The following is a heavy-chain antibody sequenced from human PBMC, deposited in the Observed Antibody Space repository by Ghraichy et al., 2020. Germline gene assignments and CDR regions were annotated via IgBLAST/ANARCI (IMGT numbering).Heavy chain of an antibody. Sequence: SETLSLTCAVYGGSFSGYYWSWIRQPPGKGLEWIGEINHSGSTNYNPSLKSRVTISVDTSKNQFSLKLSSVTAADTAVYYCARVRKIYSSGWNHYYYYGMDVWGQGTTVTVSS. V-gene: IGHV4-34*01. CDR2: INHSGST. D-gene: IGHD6-19*01. J-gene: IGHJ6*02. CDR3: ARVRKIYSSGWNHYYYYGMDV. CDR1: GGSFSGYY.